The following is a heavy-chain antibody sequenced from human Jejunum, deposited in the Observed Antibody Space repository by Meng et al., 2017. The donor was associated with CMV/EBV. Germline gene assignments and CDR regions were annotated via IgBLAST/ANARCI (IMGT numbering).Heavy chain of an antibody. J-gene: IGHJ4*02. Sequence: QVQLVQSGAGVKYPGSSVKVSCKASGGTFTSYYIHWVRQGPGQGLEWMGWINPNNGETNYAQKFQGGVTMTRDTSINTAYMEVTSADTAVYYCARGANYASYRVDYWGQGTLVTVAS. CDR3: ARGANYASYRVDY. CDR1: GGTFTSYY. V-gene: IGHV1-2*02. CDR2: INPNNGET. D-gene: IGHD1-7*01.